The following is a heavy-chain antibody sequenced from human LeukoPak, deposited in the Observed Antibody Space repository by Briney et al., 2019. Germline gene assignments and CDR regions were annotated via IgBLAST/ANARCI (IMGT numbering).Heavy chain of an antibody. J-gene: IGHJ4*02. CDR2: ISGSGGST. Sequence: GGSLRLSCAASGFTFSSYAMSWVRQAPGKGLEWVSAISGSGGSTYYADSVKGRFTISRDNSKNTLYLQMNSLRAEETAVYYCALDSSSSYPLNYWGQGTLVTVSS. D-gene: IGHD6-6*01. CDR3: ALDSSSSYPLNY. CDR1: GFTFSSYA. V-gene: IGHV3-23*01.